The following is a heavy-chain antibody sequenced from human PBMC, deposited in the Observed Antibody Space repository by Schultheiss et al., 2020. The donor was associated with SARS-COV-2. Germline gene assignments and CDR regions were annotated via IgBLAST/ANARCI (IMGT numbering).Heavy chain of an antibody. Sequence: GGSLRLSCSASGFTFGSSAMHWVRQAPGKGLEYVSVISSNGGGTYYADSVKGRFTISRDNSKNTLFLQMSSLRSEDTAVYYCGRSDDYDWLVDYWGQGTLVTVSS. CDR1: GFTFGSSA. D-gene: IGHD4/OR15-4a*01. CDR2: ISSNGGGT. V-gene: IGHV3-64D*09. J-gene: IGHJ4*02. CDR3: GRSDDYDWLVDY.